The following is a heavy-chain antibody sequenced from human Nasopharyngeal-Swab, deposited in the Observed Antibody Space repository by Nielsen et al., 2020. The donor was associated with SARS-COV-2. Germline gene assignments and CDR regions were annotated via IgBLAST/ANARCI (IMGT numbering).Heavy chain of an antibody. CDR3: ARADLGGSGSYYNGGDY. J-gene: IGHJ4*02. CDR2: ISAYNGNT. CDR1: GYTFTSYG. Sequence: ASVKVSCKASGYTFTSYGISWVRQAPGQGLEWMGWISAYNGNTKYAQKLQGRVAMTTDTSTSTAYMELRSLRSDDTAVYYCARADLGGSGSYYNGGDYWGQGTLVTVSS. D-gene: IGHD3-10*01. V-gene: IGHV1-18*01.